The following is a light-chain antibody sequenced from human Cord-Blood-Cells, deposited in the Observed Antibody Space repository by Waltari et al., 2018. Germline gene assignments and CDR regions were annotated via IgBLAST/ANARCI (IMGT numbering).Light chain of an antibody. CDR1: QSISSG. CDR3: QQYNSYSYS. Sequence: DIQMTQSPSTLSASVGDRVTITCRASQSISSGLAWYQQKPGKAPKLLIYKASSVESGVPSRFSGSGSGTEFTLTINSLQPDEFATYYCQQYNSYSYSFGQGTKLEIQ. V-gene: IGKV1-5*03. CDR2: KAS. J-gene: IGKJ2*03.